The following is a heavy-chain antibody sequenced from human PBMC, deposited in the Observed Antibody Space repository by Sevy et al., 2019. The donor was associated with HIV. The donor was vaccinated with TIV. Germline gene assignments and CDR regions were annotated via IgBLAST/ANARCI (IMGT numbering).Heavy chain of an antibody. D-gene: IGHD6-13*01. V-gene: IGHV3-9*03. CDR1: GFTFDDYA. CDR2: ISWNSGYI. CDR3: VKGQGLRSSWPGDWFDP. J-gene: IGHJ5*02. Sequence: GGSLRLSCAASGFTFDDYAMHWVRLVPGKGLEWVSGISWNSGYIAYADSVKGRFTISRDNAKNSLYLQMNSLRAEDMAFYYCVKGQGLRSSWPGDWFDPWGQGTLVTVSS.